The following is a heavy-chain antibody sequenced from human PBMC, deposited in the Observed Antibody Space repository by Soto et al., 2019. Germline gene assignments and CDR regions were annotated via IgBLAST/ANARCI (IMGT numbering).Heavy chain of an antibody. CDR3: ARVGQLELRGYYYMDV. J-gene: IGHJ6*03. Sequence: SETLSLTCTVSGGSISSGGYYWSWIRQHPGKGLEWIGYIYYSGSTYYNPSLKSRVTISVDTSKNQFSLKLSSVTAADTAVYYCARVGQLELRGYYYMDVWGKGTTVTVSS. CDR1: GGSISSGGYY. CDR2: IYYSGST. V-gene: IGHV4-31*03. D-gene: IGHD1-7*01.